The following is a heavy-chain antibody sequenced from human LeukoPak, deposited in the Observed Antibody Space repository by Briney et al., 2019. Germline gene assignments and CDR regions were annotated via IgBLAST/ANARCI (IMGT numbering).Heavy chain of an antibody. V-gene: IGHV4-61*01. Sequence: PSETLSLTCTVSGGSISSSSYYWSWIRQPPGKGLEWIGYIYYSGSTNYNPSLKSRVTISVDTSKNQFSLKLSSVTAADTAVYYCATATRYSNYDYYYYYMDVWGKGTTVTVSS. CDR1: GGSISSSSYY. CDR3: ATATRYSNYDYYYYYMDV. D-gene: IGHD4-11*01. J-gene: IGHJ6*03. CDR2: IYYSGST.